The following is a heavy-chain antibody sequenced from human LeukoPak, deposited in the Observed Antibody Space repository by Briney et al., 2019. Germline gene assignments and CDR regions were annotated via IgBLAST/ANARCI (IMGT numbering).Heavy chain of an antibody. CDR3: AKGGNYDGNYYAAWFFDV. CDR2: IYVGGHT. CDR1: GFVVSNNY. D-gene: IGHD5-24*01. V-gene: IGHV3-53*01. Sequence: SGGSLRLSCEITGFVVSNNYMTWVRQAPGKGLEWVALIYVGGHTCHADSVKGRFAISSDNAKNTLYLHMNSLRAEDPAVYYCAKGGNYDGNYYAAWFFDVWGRGTRVTVSS. J-gene: IGHJ2*01.